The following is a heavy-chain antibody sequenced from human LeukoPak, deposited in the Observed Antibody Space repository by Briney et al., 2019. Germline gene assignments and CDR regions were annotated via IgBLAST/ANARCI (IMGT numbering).Heavy chain of an antibody. D-gene: IGHD3-10*01. CDR1: GGSISSSSYY. Sequence: PSETLSLTCTVSGGSISSSSYYWGWIRQPPGKGLEWIGSIYYSGSTYYNPSLKSRVTISIDTSKNQFSLKLSSVTAADTAVYYCARDNGSHFDYWGQGTLVTVSS. V-gene: IGHV4-39*07. CDR2: IYYSGST. CDR3: ARDNGSHFDY. J-gene: IGHJ4*02.